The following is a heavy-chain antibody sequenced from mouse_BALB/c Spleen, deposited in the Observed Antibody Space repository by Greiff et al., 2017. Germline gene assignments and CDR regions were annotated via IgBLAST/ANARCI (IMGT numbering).Heavy chain of an antibody. CDR3: ARQGGNSDAMDY. V-gene: IGHV5-6-2*01. Sequence: EVKLEESGGGLVKLGGSLTLSCAASGFTFSSYYMSWVRQTPEKRLELVAAINSNGGSTYYPDTVKGRFTITRDNAKNTLYLQMSSLKSEDTALYCCARQGGNSDAMDYWGQGTSVTVSA. CDR1: GFTFSSYY. CDR2: INSNGGST. J-gene: IGHJ4*01. D-gene: IGHD2-1*01.